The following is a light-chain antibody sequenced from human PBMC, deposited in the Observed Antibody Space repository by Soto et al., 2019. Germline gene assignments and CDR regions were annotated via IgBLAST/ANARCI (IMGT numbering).Light chain of an antibody. J-gene: IGKJ1*01. CDR3: QQSYSTSWT. CDR1: QSISSY. CDR2: AAS. Sequence: DIQMTQSPSSLSASVGDRVTITCRASQSISSYLNWYQQKPGKAPKLLIYAASSLQSGVPSRFSGSGSGTDFTLTISSLQPEDFATYYCQQSYSTSWTFGQGNKGEIK. V-gene: IGKV1-39*01.